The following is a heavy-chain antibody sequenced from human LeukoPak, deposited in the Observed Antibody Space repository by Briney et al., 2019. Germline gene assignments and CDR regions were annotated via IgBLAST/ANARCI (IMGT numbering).Heavy chain of an antibody. J-gene: IGHJ6*02. V-gene: IGHV3-7*01. CDR2: IKQDGSEK. D-gene: IGHD2-15*01. Sequence: GGSLRLSCAASGFTFSSYWMSWVRQAPGKGLEWVANIKQDGSEKYYVDSVKGRFTISRDNAKNSLYLQMNSLRAEDTAVYYCERYCSGGSCYGYYYGMDVWGQGTTVTVSS. CDR3: ERYCSGGSCYGYYYGMDV. CDR1: GFTFSSYW.